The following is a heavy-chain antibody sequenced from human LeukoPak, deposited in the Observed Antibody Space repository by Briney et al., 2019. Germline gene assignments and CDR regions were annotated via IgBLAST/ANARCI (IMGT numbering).Heavy chain of an antibody. V-gene: IGHV4-61*02. CDR1: GGSISSGSYY. CDR2: IYASGST. D-gene: IGHD6-13*01. CDR3: ARMGIADDY. J-gene: IGHJ4*02. Sequence: SETLSLTCTVSGGSISSGSYYWSWIRQPAGKGLEWIGRIYASGSTNYNPSLKSRVTISVDTSKNQFSLKLSSVTAADTAVYYCARMGIADDYWGQGTLVTVSS.